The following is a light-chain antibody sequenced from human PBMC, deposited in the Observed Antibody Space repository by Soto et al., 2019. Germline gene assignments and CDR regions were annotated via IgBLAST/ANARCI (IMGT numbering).Light chain of an antibody. CDR1: SSNIGAGYD. J-gene: IGLJ1*01. Sequence: QSVLTKPPSVSGAPGQRVTISCTGTSSNIGAGYDVHWYQQFPGTAPKLLIYANTNRPSGVPDRFSGSNSGTSASLAITGLQAEDEAHYFCQSYDSRLRVFGTGTKVTVL. V-gene: IGLV1-40*01. CDR3: QSYDSRLRV. CDR2: ANT.